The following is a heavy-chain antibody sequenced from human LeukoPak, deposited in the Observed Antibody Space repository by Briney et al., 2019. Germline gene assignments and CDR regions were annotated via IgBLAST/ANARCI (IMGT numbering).Heavy chain of an antibody. CDR1: VHSINSFY. J-gene: IGHJ4*02. V-gene: IGHV4-59*01. CDR3: AGAQARWVGETRRYFDY. D-gene: IGHD3-10*01. Sequence: PTETLSLTCTVSVHSINSFYWSWIRQSPGRGLEWIGHIYYNWNTNYNPSRKSRVNISLDPSQNQFSPNQTSVTAADTAVYYGAGAQARWVGETRRYFDYWGQGIMVTVSS. CDR2: IYYNWNT.